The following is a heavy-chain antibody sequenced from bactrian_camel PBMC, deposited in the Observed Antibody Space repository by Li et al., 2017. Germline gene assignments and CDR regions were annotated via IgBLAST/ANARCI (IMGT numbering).Heavy chain of an antibody. V-gene: IGHV3S9*01. Sequence: HVQLVESGGDLVQSGRSLTLSCATSGIDFNYWAMNWVRLIPGKGLEWVALINNAGSTSWYSDSVKGRFTMSRDNAKNTVYLQMNSLKTEDTALYYCATQIGLGQGTQVTVS. CDR2: INNAGST. J-gene: IGHJ4*01. CDR1: GIDFNYWA.